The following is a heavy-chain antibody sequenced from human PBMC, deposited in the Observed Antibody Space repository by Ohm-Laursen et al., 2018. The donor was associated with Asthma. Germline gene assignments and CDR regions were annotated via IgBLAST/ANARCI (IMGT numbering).Heavy chain of an antibody. J-gene: IGHJ4*02. V-gene: IGHV3-33*01. CDR2: IWYDGSNK. D-gene: IGHD3-10*01. CDR1: GFTFSSYG. Sequence: SLRLSCAASGFTFSSYGMHWVRQAPGKGLEWVAVIWYDGSNKYYADSVKGRFTISRDNSKNTLYLQMNSLRAEDTAVYYCARDRDPTMVRGVIFPLDYWGQGTLVTVSS. CDR3: ARDRDPTMVRGVIFPLDY.